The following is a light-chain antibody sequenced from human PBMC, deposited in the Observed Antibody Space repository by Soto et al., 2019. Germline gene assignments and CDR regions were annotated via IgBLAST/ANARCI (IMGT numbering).Light chain of an antibody. CDR2: GAS. Sequence: DIQLTQSPSFLSASVGDRVTITCRASQDIARFLAWYQQKPGKAPKLLIYGASTLQSGVPSRFSGSGSGTEFTLTISSLQPEDFATYYCQQLNSYPLTFGPGTKVDIK. V-gene: IGKV1-9*01. CDR1: QDIARF. CDR3: QQLNSYPLT. J-gene: IGKJ3*01.